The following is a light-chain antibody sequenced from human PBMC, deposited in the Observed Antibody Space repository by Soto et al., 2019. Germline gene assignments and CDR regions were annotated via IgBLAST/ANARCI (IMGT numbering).Light chain of an antibody. CDR3: QQYATYRS. CDR2: KAS. CDR1: QSISTW. J-gene: IGKJ2*04. Sequence: DIPMTQSPSTLSASVGDRVTITCRASQSISTWLAWYQQKPGKAPKLLIYKASSLETGVPSRFSGSGSGTEFTLTISSLQPDDFATYYCQQYATYRSFGQGTKLEIK. V-gene: IGKV1-5*03.